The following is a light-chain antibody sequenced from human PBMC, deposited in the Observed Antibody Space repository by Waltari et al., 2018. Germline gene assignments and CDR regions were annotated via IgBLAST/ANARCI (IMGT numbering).Light chain of an antibody. CDR1: SGSIANNY. CDR2: EDN. Sequence: NFMLTQPHSVSESPGKTVTISCTRSSGSIANNYVQWYQQRPGSAPTTVIFEDNQRPAGVPDRFSGSIDSSSNSASLTISALKTEDEANNYCQSYDSSSRVVFGGGTKLTVL. J-gene: IGLJ2*01. V-gene: IGLV6-57*03. CDR3: QSYDSSSRVV.